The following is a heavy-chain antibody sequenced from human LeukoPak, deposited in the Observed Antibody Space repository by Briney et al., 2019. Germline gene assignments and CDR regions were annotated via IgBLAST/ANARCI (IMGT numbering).Heavy chain of an antibody. D-gene: IGHD2/OR15-2a*01. J-gene: IGHJ4*02. CDR3: SEGYFEPFAH. Sequence: PSETLPLTCVVSGASVSSSHWNWIRQLPGKGLEWIGCLSYTGKTDYNPSLTSRVTISLDTSKNQVSLKLRFVTAADTAVYYCSEGYFEPFAHWGQGILVTVSS. CDR2: LSYTGKT. V-gene: IGHV4-59*02. CDR1: GASVSSSH.